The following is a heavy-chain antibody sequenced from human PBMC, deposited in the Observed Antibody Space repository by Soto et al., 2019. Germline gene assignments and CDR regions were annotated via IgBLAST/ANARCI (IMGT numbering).Heavy chain of an antibody. V-gene: IGHV4-34*01. CDR2: INHSGST. CDR1: GGSFSGYY. J-gene: IGHJ4*02. D-gene: IGHD3-16*02. CDR3: ARGLRGSYRRKYFDY. Sequence: SETLSLTCAVYGGSFSGYYWSWIRQPPGKGLEWIGEINHSGSTNYNPSLKSRVTISVDTSKNQFSLKLSSVTAADTAVYYCARGLRGSYRRKYFDYWGQGTLVTVSS.